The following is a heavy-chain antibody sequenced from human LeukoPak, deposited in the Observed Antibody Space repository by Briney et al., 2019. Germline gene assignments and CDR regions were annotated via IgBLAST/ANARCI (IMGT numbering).Heavy chain of an antibody. V-gene: IGHV3-30*18. CDR3: AKDGIPYGSGSRAYNWFDS. J-gene: IGHJ5*01. Sequence: GGSLRLSCAASGFTFSSYGVHWVRQAPGKGLEGVAVISYDGSNKYYADSVKGRFTISRDNSKNTLYLQMNSLSAEDTAVYYCAKDGIPYGSGSRAYNWFDSWGQGTLVTVSS. CDR2: ISYDGSNK. D-gene: IGHD3-10*01. CDR1: GFTFSSYG.